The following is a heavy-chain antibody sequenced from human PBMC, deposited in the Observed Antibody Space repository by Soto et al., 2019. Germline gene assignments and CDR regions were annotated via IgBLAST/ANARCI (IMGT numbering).Heavy chain of an antibody. CDR3: AHKGPEDWPLDY. V-gene: IGHV2-5*02. CDR1: GFSLSTSGVG. Sequence: QITLKESGPTLVRPTQTLTLTCAFSGFSLSTSGVGEDWIRQPPGKALEWLAVIYWDDSKHYSPSLRSRPTITKDTSNNQVVLTLTNMDPKDTGTYYCAHKGPEDWPLDYWGQGTLVTVSS. D-gene: IGHD3-9*01. J-gene: IGHJ4*02. CDR2: IYWDDSK.